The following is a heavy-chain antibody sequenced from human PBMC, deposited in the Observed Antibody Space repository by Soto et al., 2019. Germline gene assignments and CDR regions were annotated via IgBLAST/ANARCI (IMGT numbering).Heavy chain of an antibody. V-gene: IGHV1-3*01. Sequence: QVPLVQSGAEVKKPGASVKVSCKASGYTFTSYAMHWVRQAPGQRLEWMGWINAGNGNTKYSQKFQGRVTITRDTSASTAYMELSSLRSEDTAVYYCARAPPLAAAGPLDYWGQGTLVTVSS. J-gene: IGHJ4*02. CDR3: ARAPPLAAAGPLDY. CDR1: GYTFTSYA. CDR2: INAGNGNT. D-gene: IGHD6-13*01.